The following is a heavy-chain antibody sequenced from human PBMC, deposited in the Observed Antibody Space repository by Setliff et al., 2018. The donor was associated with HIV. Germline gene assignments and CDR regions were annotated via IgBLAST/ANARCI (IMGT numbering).Heavy chain of an antibody. Sequence: SETLSLTCAVYGASFSGYYWAWIRQPPERGLEFIGEINHSGITNYNPSLKSRVTLSRDASKNQFFLKLTSVTAADTAIYYCARSPGGGRLPYFFDFWGQGTLVTVSS. CDR1: GASFSGYY. CDR3: ARSPGGGRLPYFFDF. D-gene: IGHD2-15*01. CDR2: INHSGIT. J-gene: IGHJ4*02. V-gene: IGHV4-34*10.